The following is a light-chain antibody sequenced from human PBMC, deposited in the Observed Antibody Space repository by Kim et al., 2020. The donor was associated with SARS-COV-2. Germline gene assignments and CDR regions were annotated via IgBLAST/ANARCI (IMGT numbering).Light chain of an antibody. CDR1: QGIGNY. V-gene: IGKV1-27*01. Sequence: DIQMTQAPSSLSASVGDRVTITCRASQGIGNYLAWYQQKPGKVPKVLIYAASTLLPGVPSRFSGSGSGTDFTLTISSLQAEDVATYYCQKHNSAPFTFGQGTRLEI. CDR3: QKHNSAPFT. CDR2: AAS. J-gene: IGKJ5*01.